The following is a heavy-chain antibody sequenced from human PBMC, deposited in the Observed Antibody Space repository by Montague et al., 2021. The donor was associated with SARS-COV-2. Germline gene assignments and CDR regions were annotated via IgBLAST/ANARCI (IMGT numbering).Heavy chain of an antibody. Sequence: SETLSLTCAVYGGSFSGYYWNWIRQPPGKGLEWIGEINHSGSTNYNPSLKSRVTISVDTSKNQFSLKLSSVTAADTAVYYCARGITVTTFCLYYGMDVWGQGTRVTVSS. CDR2: INHSGST. CDR3: ARGITVTTFCLYYGMDV. D-gene: IGHD4-17*01. V-gene: IGHV4-34*01. CDR1: GGSFSGYY. J-gene: IGHJ6*02.